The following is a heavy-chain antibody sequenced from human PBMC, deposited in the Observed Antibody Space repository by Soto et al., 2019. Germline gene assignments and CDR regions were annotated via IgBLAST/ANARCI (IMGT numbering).Heavy chain of an antibody. Sequence: PGGSLRLSCAASGFTFSDYEMNWVRQAPGKGLEWISFISHNGATIYYGDSVKGRFTISRDNAKNSLFLQMNGLTVEDTAVYYCARGPRYHLIHRTASYTTTFNLWGQGNLVTVSS. D-gene: IGHD2-2*01. CDR3: ARGPRYHLIHRTASYTTTFNL. CDR1: GFTFSDYE. V-gene: IGHV3-48*03. J-gene: IGHJ5*02. CDR2: ISHNGATI.